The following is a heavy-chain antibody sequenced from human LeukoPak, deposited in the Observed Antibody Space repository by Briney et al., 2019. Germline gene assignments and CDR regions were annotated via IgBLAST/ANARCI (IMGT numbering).Heavy chain of an antibody. J-gene: IGHJ4*02. Sequence: PGGSLRLSCAASGFTFAAYAMTWVRQAPGKGLEWVSGVSASAGSTYNADSVKGRFTISRDNSKNTLYLQMDSLRAEDTAVYYCARRNSDCPDISCFSNLEYWGQGTLVTVSS. CDR3: ARRNSDCPDISCFSNLEY. CDR1: GFTFAAYA. CDR2: VSASAGST. D-gene: IGHD2-15*01. V-gene: IGHV3-23*01.